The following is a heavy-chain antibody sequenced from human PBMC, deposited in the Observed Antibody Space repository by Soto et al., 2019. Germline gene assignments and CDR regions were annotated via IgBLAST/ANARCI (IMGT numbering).Heavy chain of an antibody. CDR2: ISASSHDT. Sequence: PGGSLRLSCEDSGFTFSSYAMGWVRQAPGKGLEWVSTISASSHDTYYADSVKGRFTSSRDNSKNMLYLQMNSVRVEDTAVYYCARIRGYWYGLDVWGQGTTVTVSS. CDR1: GFTFSSYA. CDR3: ARIRGYWYGLDV. J-gene: IGHJ6*02. V-gene: IGHV3-23*01.